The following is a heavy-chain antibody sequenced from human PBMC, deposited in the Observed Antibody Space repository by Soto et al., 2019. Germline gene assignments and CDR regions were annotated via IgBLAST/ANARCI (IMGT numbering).Heavy chain of an antibody. J-gene: IGHJ4*02. V-gene: IGHV1-2*02. Sequence: GASVKVSCKASGGTFSSYAISWVRQAPGQGLEWMGWINPNSGGTNYAQKFQGRVTMTRDTSISTAYMELSRLRSDDTAVYYCARGSHYGDSTFDYWGQGTLVTVSS. CDR1: GGTFSSYA. D-gene: IGHD4-17*01. CDR3: ARGSHYGDSTFDY. CDR2: INPNSGGT.